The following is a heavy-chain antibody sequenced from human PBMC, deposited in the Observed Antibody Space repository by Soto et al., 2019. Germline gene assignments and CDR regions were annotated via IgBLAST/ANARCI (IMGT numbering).Heavy chain of an antibody. D-gene: IGHD3-10*01. J-gene: IGHJ5*02. CDR2: MNPNSGNT. CDR1: GYTFTSYD. V-gene: IGHV1-8*01. Sequence: ASVKVSCKASGYTFTSYDINWVRQAPGQGLEWMGWMNPNSGNTGYAQKIQGRVTMTSNTSISTAYMELSSLTSDDTAVYYCARGRGRRYGEPPIDPWGQGTLVTVSS. CDR3: ARGRGRRYGEPPIDP.